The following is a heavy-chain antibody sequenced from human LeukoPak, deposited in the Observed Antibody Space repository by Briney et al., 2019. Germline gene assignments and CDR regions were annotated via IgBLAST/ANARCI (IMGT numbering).Heavy chain of an antibody. CDR2: IYSGGST. J-gene: IGHJ1*01. V-gene: IGHV3-53*05. Sequence: SLTQSFLCSGFIDFQKFISGLGQAPGKGLEWVSLIYSGGSTYYADSVKGRFTISRDNSKNILFLQMTSLRPEDTAVYFFAVYSSLEHWGQDALVPVPS. D-gene: IGHD3-22*01. CDR1: GFIDFQKF. CDR3: AVYSSLEH.